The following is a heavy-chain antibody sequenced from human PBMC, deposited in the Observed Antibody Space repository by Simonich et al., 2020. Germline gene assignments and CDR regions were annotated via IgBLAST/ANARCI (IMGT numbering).Heavy chain of an antibody. Sequence: EVQLVESGGGLVQPGGSLKLYCAASGFTFSGSAMQWVRQASGKGLEGVGRIRSKANSYATAYAASVKGRFTISRDDSKNTAYLQMNSLKTEDTAVYYCTRFDYYGSGSYYFDYWGQGTLVTVSS. CDR2: IRSKANSYAT. CDR1: GFTFSGSA. J-gene: IGHJ4*02. D-gene: IGHD3-10*01. CDR3: TRFDYYGSGSYYFDY. V-gene: IGHV3-73*02.